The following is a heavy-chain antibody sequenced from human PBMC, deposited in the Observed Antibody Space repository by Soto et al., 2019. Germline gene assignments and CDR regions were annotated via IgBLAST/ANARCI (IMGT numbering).Heavy chain of an antibody. CDR1: GYTFLTYA. V-gene: IGHV1-18*01. J-gene: IGHJ4*02. CDR3: ARVGGALGDLDY. CDR2: ISAYNGNT. D-gene: IGHD3-16*01. Sequence: QIQLVQSGAEVKKPGASVKVSCKASGYTFLTYAVSWVRQAPGRGLEWMGWISAYNGNTNYAQKVQGRLTLTTDTSTSPAYLELRSLTSDDTAIYYCARVGGALGDLDYWGQGTLVTVS.